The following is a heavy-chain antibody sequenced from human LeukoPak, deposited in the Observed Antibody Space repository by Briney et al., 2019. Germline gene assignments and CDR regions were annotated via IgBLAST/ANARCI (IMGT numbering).Heavy chain of an antibody. CDR3: GRDKDYYYDSSGYPGY. D-gene: IGHD3-22*01. CDR1: GSTFSDYY. V-gene: IGHV3-11*01. CDR2: ISSSGSTI. J-gene: IGHJ4*02. Sequence: PGGSLRLSCAASGSTFSDYYMSWIRQAPGKGLEWVSYISSSGSTIYYADSVKGRFTISRDNAKNSLYLQMNSLRAEDTAVYYCGRDKDYYYDSSGYPGYWGQGPLVTVSS.